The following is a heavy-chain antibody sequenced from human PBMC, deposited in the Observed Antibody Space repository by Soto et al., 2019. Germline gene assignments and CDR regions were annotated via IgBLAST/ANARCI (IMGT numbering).Heavy chain of an antibody. V-gene: IGHV4-59*01. CDR1: GGSISGYY. D-gene: IGHD5-18*01. CDR3: TRNVDTTRAYYFDY. J-gene: IGHJ4*02. Sequence: PSETLSLTCTVSGGSISGYYWSWIRQSPGKGLEWIGYIYYNGNTNYNPSLRSRVTISVDTSKNQFSLKLSSVAAADTAVYYCTRNVDTTRAYYFDYWGRGTLVTVSS. CDR2: IYYNGNT.